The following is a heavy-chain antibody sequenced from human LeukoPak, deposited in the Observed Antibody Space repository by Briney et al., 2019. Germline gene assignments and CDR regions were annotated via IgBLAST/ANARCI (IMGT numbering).Heavy chain of an antibody. Sequence: GGSLRLSCAASGFTFSNYAMAWVRQAPGKGLEWVSAISAGGVDTFYADSVRGRFTISRDNSKSTLYLQINSLRAEDTAVYYCAAKEGLTAYLSGSFDYWGQGTLVTVSS. V-gene: IGHV3-23*01. J-gene: IGHJ4*02. D-gene: IGHD3-9*01. CDR1: GFTFSNYA. CDR3: AAKEGLTAYLSGSFDY. CDR2: ISAGGVDT.